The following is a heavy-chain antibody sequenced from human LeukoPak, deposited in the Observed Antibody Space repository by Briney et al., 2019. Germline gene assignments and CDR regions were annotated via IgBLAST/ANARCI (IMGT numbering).Heavy chain of an antibody. V-gene: IGHV1-3*01. Sequence: ASVQVSCKASGSASTSYAMHWVRQAPGQRHEWMGWVNAGNGNTKYSQKFQGRVTITRYTSASTAYIALSSLRSEDTAVYYCASDLTYYYGSGSLDYYYYYGMDVWGQGTTVTVSS. CDR1: GSASTSYA. CDR3: ASDLTYYYGSGSLDYYYYYGMDV. CDR2: VNAGNGNT. J-gene: IGHJ6*02. D-gene: IGHD3-10*01.